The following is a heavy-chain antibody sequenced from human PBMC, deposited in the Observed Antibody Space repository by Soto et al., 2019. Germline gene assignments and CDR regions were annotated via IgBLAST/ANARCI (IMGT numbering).Heavy chain of an antibody. CDR1: GYTLTELS. D-gene: IGHD3-10*01. J-gene: IGHJ4*02. Sequence: GASVKVSCKVSGYTLTELSMHWVRQAPRKGLEWMGGFDPEDGETIYAQKFQGRVTMTRDTSITTVYMELNNLSPDDTAVYYCGRGRSGQLVVFYWGQGTPVTVSS. CDR3: GRGRSGQLVVFY. V-gene: IGHV1-24*01. CDR2: FDPEDGET.